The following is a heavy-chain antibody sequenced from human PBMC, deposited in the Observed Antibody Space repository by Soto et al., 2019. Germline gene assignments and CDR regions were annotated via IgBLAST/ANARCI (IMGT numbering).Heavy chain of an antibody. CDR1: GYTFTSYD. D-gene: IGHD1-26*01. J-gene: IGHJ5*02. CDR2: MNPNSGNT. V-gene: IGHV1-8*01. CDR3: AREREGSGFDP. Sequence: AGVKVSCKASGYTFTSYDINWVRQATGQGLEWMGWMNPNSGNTAYAQKFQGRVTMTRNTSISTAYMELSSLRSEDTAVYYCAREREGSGFDPWGQGTLVTVSS.